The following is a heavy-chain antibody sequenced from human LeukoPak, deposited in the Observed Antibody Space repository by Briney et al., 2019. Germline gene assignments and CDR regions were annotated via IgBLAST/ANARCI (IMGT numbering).Heavy chain of an antibody. Sequence: GRSLRLSCAASGFTFDDYAMHWVRQAPGKGLEWVSGISWNSGSIGYADSVKGRFTISRDNAKNSLYLQMNSPRAEDTALYYCAKGGYWGRGTLVTVSS. CDR1: GFTFDDYA. CDR2: ISWNSGSI. J-gene: IGHJ4*02. V-gene: IGHV3-9*01. CDR3: AKGGY. D-gene: IGHD3-16*01.